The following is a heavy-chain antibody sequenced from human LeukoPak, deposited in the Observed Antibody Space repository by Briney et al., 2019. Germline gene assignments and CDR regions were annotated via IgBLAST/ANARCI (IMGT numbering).Heavy chain of an antibody. CDR3: ARALHDSSGYYFDY. CDR2: IRYDGSNK. V-gene: IGHV3-30*02. Sequence: GGSLRLSCAASAFTFSSYGMHWVRQAPGKGLEWVAFIRYDGSNKYYADSVKGRFTISRDNSKNTLYLQMNSLRAEDTAVYYCARALHDSSGYYFDYWGQGTLVTVSS. D-gene: IGHD3-22*01. CDR1: AFTFSSYG. J-gene: IGHJ4*02.